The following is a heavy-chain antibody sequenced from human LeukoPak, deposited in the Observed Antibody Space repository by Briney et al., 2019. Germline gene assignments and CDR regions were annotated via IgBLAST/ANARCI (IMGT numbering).Heavy chain of an antibody. V-gene: IGHV3-11*01. CDR1: GLTINTYS. J-gene: IGHJ4*02. CDR2: ISSSGSTI. Sequence: GGSLRLSCAASGLTINTYSMSWIRQAPGKGLEWVSYISSSGSTIYYADSVKGRFTISRDNAKNSLYLQMNSLRAEDTAVYYCARAAPLRYFDWGGEYWGQGTLVTVSS. CDR3: ARAAPLRYFDWGGEY. D-gene: IGHD3-9*01.